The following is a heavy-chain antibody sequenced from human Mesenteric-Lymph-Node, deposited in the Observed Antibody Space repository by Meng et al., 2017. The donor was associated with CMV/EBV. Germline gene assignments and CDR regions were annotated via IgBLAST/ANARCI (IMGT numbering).Heavy chain of an antibody. CDR2: ISGSGDTT. CDR3: AKDLPCSTTCYMFDY. J-gene: IGHJ4*02. CDR1: GFTFSNYA. D-gene: IGHD2-2*02. V-gene: IGHV3-23*01. Sequence: GESLKISCAASGFTFSNYAMSWVRQAPGKGLEWVSTISGSGDTTYYADSVKGRFTISRDNSKNTLYLQMNSLRAEDTAVYYCAKDLPCSTTCYMFDYWGQGTLVTVSS.